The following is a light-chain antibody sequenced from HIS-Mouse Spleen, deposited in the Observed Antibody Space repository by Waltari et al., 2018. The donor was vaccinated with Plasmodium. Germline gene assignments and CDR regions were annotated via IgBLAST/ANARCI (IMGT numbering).Light chain of an antibody. Sequence: DIVMTQSPDSLAVSLSARATINSKSSQSVLYSSNNKNYLAWYQQKPGQPPTLLIYWASTRESGVPDRFSGSGSGTDFTLTISSLQAEDVAVYYCQQYYSTPLTFGGGTKVEIK. V-gene: IGKV4-1*01. CDR3: QQYYSTPLT. J-gene: IGKJ4*01. CDR1: QSVLYSSNNKNY. CDR2: WAS.